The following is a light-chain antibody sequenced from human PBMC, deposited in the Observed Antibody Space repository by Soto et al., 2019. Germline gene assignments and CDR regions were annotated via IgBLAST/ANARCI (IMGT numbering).Light chain of an antibody. V-gene: IGLV4-69*01. CDR2: LDSDGSH. CDR3: QTWGTGIHVV. Sequence: QPVLTQSPSASASLGASVKLTCTLSSGHSSYAIAWHQQQPEKGPRYLMKLDSDGSHTKGDAIPDRFSGSSSGAERYLTISSIQSEDEADYYCQTWGTGIHVVFGGGTKVTVL. J-gene: IGLJ2*01. CDR1: SGHSSYA.